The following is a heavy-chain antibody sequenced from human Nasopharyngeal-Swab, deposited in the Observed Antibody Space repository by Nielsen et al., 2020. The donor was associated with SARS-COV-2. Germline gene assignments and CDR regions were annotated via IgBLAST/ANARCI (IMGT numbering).Heavy chain of an antibody. Sequence: ASVKVSCKVSGYTLTELSMHWVRQAPGKGLEWVGGFDPEDGETIYAQKFQGRVTMTEDTSTDTAYMELSSLTSEDTAVYYCARDLPGPRRYYDSSGYLGYWGQGTLVTVSS. CDR3: ARDLPGPRRYYDSSGYLGY. V-gene: IGHV1-24*01. D-gene: IGHD3-22*01. CDR1: GYTLTELS. CDR2: FDPEDGET. J-gene: IGHJ4*02.